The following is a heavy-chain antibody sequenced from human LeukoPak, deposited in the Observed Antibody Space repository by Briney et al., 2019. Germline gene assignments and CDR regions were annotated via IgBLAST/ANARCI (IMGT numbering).Heavy chain of an antibody. CDR2: ISNSDDTT. V-gene: IGHV3-23*01. D-gene: IGHD3-16*01. J-gene: IGHJ4*02. CDR1: GFTFNSYA. CDR3: AKDPTYCAYTSCY. Sequence: GGSLRLSCAASGFTFNSYALNWVRQAPGKGLEWVSGISNSDDTTYYADSVKGRFTISRDNSKNTLYLQMTSLRAEDTATYFCAKDPTYCAYTSCYWDQGTLVTVSS.